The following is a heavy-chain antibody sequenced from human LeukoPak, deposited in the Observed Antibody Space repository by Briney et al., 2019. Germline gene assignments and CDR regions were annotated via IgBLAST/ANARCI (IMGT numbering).Heavy chain of an antibody. D-gene: IGHD5-12*01. Sequence: PGGSLRLSCAASGFTFSSYAMHWVRQAPGKGLEWVALIPYGGSNKYYADSVKGRFTVSRDNSKNTLYLQMNSLRAEDTAVYYCARMEAYDHYFDYWGQGTLVTVSS. CDR2: IPYGGSNK. V-gene: IGHV3-30*04. CDR3: ARMEAYDHYFDY. J-gene: IGHJ4*02. CDR1: GFTFSSYA.